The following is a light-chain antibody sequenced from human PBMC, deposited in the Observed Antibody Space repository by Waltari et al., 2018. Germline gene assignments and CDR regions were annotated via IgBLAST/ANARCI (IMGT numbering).Light chain of an antibody. CDR3: CSYAGGNTYV. CDR1: RSNVGGYNY. CDR2: NVS. V-gene: IGLV2-11*01. Sequence: QSALTQPRSVSGSPGQSVTISCTGTRSNVGGYNYVFWYQHRPGKAPKLMIYNVSNRPSGVPDRFSGSKSVNTASLTISGLQAEDEADYYCCSYAGGNTYVFGTGTKVTVL. J-gene: IGLJ1*01.